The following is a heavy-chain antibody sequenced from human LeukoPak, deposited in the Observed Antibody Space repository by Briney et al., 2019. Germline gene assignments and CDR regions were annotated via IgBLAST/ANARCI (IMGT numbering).Heavy chain of an antibody. D-gene: IGHD3-16*01. J-gene: IGHJ4*02. CDR3: ATLGGGDGY. CDR2: ISHSGGTT. Sequence: GGSLRLSCAASGFTFSGYTMSWVRQAPGKGLEWVSGISHSGGTTDYADSVKGLFTISRDNSRNTLYVQMNSLRVEDTAIYYCATLGGGDGYWGQGTLVTVSS. V-gene: IGHV3-23*01. CDR1: GFTFSGYT.